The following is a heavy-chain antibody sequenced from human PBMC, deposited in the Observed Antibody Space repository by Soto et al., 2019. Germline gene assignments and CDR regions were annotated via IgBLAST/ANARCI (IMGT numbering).Heavy chain of an antibody. CDR1: GDCMSTGGHY. D-gene: IGHD2-2*01. Sequence: SSTXALAGAVCGDCMSTGGHYYNWIRQVPGNGLDWIGYVYYSGATHYTPSLRARETISRDTSKNQFSLRLISVTAADTALYYCARDQAMQTTVWGLRGQRIQVT. CDR3: ARDQAMQTTVWGL. V-gene: IGHV4-31*11. CDR2: VYYSGAT. J-gene: IGHJ4*02.